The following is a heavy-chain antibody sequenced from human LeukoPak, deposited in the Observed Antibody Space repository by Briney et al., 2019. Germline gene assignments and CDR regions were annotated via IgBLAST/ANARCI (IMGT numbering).Heavy chain of an antibody. CDR1: GFTFSHYW. Sequence: TGGSLRLSCAASGFTFSHYWMSWVRQAPGKGLEWVAVISYDGSNKYYAGSVKGRFTISRDDSKNTVYLQMNSLRAEDTAVYYCAKDRGSTIIIQDFDYWGQGTLVTVSS. CDR2: ISYDGSNK. CDR3: AKDRGSTIIIQDFDY. D-gene: IGHD5/OR15-5a*01. J-gene: IGHJ4*02. V-gene: IGHV3-30*18.